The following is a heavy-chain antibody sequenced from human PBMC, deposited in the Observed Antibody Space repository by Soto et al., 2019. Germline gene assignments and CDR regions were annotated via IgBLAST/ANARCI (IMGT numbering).Heavy chain of an antibody. CDR1: GFTFSSYA. J-gene: IGHJ5*02. D-gene: IGHD2-2*01. Sequence: EVQLLESGGGLVQPGGSLRLSCAASGFTFSSYAMSWVRQAPGKGLEWVSAVSGSGGSTYYADSVKGRFTISRDNSKNSLYLQMNSLRAEDTAVYYCAKDRRYEIVVVPADIEDWFDPWGQGTLVTVSS. CDR2: VSGSGGST. CDR3: AKDRRYEIVVVPADIEDWFDP. V-gene: IGHV3-23*01.